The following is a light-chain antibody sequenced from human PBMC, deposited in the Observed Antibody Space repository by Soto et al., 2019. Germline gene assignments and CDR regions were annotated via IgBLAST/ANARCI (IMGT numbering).Light chain of an antibody. Sequence: QSVLTQPPSVSGAPGQRVTISCTGSSSNIGAGYDVHWYQQLPGTAPKLLIYDNSNWPSGVPDRFSGSKSGTSASLAITGLQAEDEADYYCQSYDSSLSGVVFGGGTKLTVL. CDR3: QSYDSSLSGVV. J-gene: IGLJ2*01. V-gene: IGLV1-40*01. CDR1: SSNIGAGYD. CDR2: DNS.